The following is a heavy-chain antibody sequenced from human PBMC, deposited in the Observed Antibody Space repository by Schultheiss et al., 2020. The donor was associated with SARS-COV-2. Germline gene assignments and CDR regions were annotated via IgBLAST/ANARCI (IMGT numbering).Heavy chain of an antibody. D-gene: IGHD6-6*01. Sequence: GGSLRLSCAASGFTVSSNYMSWVRQAPGKGLEWVSVIYSGGSTYYADSVKGRFTISRDNAKNSLYLQMNSLRAEDTAVYYCAEMKSRRGYSSSYYYYYGMDVWGQGTTVTVSS. CDR2: IYSGGST. CDR1: GFTVSSNY. V-gene: IGHV3-53*01. J-gene: IGHJ6*02. CDR3: AEMKSRRGYSSSYYYYYGMDV.